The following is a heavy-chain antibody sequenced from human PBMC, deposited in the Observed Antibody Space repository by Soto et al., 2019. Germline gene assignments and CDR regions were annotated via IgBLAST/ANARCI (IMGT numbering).Heavy chain of an antibody. CDR2: IIPIFGTA. J-gene: IGHJ4*02. Sequence: QVQLVQSGAEVKKPGSSVKVSCKASGGTFSSYAISWVRQAPVQGLEWMGGIIPIFGTANYAQEFQGRVTITADKSTSTAYMELSSLRSEDTAVYYCARVREEMATIPYFDYWGQGTLVTVSS. CDR3: ARVREEMATIPYFDY. CDR1: GGTFSSYA. V-gene: IGHV1-69*06. D-gene: IGHD5-12*01.